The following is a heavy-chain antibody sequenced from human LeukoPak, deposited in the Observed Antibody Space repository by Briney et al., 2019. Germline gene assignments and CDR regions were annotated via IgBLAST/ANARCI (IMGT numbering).Heavy chain of an antibody. CDR2: IIPIFGTA. CDR3: ARDLAITIFGVVIRTDAFDI. V-gene: IGHV1-69*13. Sequence: SVKVSCKASGGTFSSYAISWVRQAPGQGLEWMGGIIPIFGTANYAQKFQSRVTITADESTSTAYMDLSSLRSEDTAVYYCARDLAITIFGVVIRTDAFDIWGQGTMVTVSS. CDR1: GGTFSSYA. D-gene: IGHD3-3*01. J-gene: IGHJ3*02.